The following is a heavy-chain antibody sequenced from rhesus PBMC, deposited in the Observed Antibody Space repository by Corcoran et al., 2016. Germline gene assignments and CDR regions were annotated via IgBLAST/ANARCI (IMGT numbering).Heavy chain of an antibody. CDR2: ISNAVGST. D-gene: IGHD5-24*01. CDR1: GFTFINYD. CDR3: TKDALQWYFDW. V-gene: IGHV3S5*01. Sequence: EVQLVESGGGLVQPGGSLRLSYSASGFTFINYDTTWVRQAPGKGLEWVSYISNAVGSTYSAGSVKGRFTISRDNSKNTLSLQMNSLRAEDMAVYYCTKDALQWYFDWWGQGVLVTVSS. J-gene: IGHJ4*01.